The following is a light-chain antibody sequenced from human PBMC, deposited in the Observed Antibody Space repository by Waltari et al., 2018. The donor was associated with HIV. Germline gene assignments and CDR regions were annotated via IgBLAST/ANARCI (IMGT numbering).Light chain of an antibody. CDR1: ALPNQY. Sequence: SYELTQPPSVSVSPGQTPKITCSGDALPNQYAHWYQQKPGQAPLLVIYKDTQRPSGIPERFSGSHSGTTVTLTISGVQAEDEADYYCESADNSGTYWVFGGGTKLSVL. CDR2: KDT. J-gene: IGLJ3*02. CDR3: ESADNSGTYWV. V-gene: IGLV3-25*03.